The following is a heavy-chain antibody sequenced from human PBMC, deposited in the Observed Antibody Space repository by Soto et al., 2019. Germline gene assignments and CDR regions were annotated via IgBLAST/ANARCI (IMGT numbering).Heavy chain of an antibody. CDR3: AGAVSDFDVRRYRTSYFDQ. V-gene: IGHV4-31*03. D-gene: IGHD3-10*02. CDR2: IDNSGST. Sequence: SETPPLTCTVSGASVSTGVYYWTWIRQHAGKGLEWIGYIDNSGSTYYNPSLTGRVDISVDTSKNEFSLNLQSLTAADAAFYYCAGAVSDFDVRRYRTSYFDQWGQGILVTVSS. J-gene: IGHJ4*02. CDR1: GASVSTGVYY.